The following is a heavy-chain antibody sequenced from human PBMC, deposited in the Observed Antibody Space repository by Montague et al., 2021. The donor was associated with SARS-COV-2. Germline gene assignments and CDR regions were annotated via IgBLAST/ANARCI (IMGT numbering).Heavy chain of an antibody. CDR3: ARGPGAEVAGTYWFDP. J-gene: IGHJ5*02. CDR1: GGSISPYF. V-gene: IGHV4-59*01. CDR2: VHNSGNT. Sequence: SETLSLTCTVSGGSISPYFWSWIRQTPEKGLEWLGYVHNSGNTNYHHSAQSRVTISVDTSNNQLSLKLTSVTAADTAVYYCARGPGAEVAGTYWFDPWGQGTPVIVSS. D-gene: IGHD6-19*01.